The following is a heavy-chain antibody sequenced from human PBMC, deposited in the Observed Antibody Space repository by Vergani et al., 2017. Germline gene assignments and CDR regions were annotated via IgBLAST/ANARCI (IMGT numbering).Heavy chain of an antibody. CDR3: ARLYSSSSDYYYYMDV. Sequence: VQLLESGGGLVQPGGSLRLSCAASGFTFSSYAMSWVRQAPGKGLEWVAVIWYDGSNKYYADSVKGRFTISRDNSKNTLYLQMNSLRAEDTAVYYCARLYSSSSDYYYYMDVWGKGTTVTVSS. J-gene: IGHJ6*03. CDR1: GFTFSSYA. D-gene: IGHD6-6*01. CDR2: IWYDGSNK. V-gene: IGHV3-33*08.